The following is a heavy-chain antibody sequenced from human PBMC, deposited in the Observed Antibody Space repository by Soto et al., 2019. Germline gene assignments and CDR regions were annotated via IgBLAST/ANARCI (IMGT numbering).Heavy chain of an antibody. J-gene: IGHJ5*02. CDR3: ATHTKYSSSSYWFDP. V-gene: IGHV1-46*01. CDR2: INPSGGST. Sequence: ASVKVSCKASGYTFTSYYMHWVRQAPGQGLEWMGIINPSGGSTSYTQKFQGRVTMTRDTSTSTVYMELSSLRSEDTAVYYCATHTKYSSSSYWFDPWGQGTLVTVSS. CDR1: GYTFTSYY. D-gene: IGHD6-6*01.